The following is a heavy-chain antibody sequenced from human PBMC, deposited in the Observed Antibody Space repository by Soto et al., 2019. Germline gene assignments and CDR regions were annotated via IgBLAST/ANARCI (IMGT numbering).Heavy chain of an antibody. J-gene: IGHJ6*02. V-gene: IGHV3-23*04. CDR1: GFTFSSYS. D-gene: IGHD3-3*01. CDR2: VNGGGDIT. Sequence: EVQLVESGGGLVQPGWSLRLSCVGSGFTFSSYSMIWVRQAPGKGLEWVSGVNGGGDITYYAESVKGRFTISRDNSKNTLYLQMNSLRAEDTAVFYCARGHFGVTMDVWGQGTTVTVSS. CDR3: ARGHFGVTMDV.